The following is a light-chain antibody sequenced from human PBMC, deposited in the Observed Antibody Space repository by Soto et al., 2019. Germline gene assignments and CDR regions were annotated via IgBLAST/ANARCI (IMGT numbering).Light chain of an antibody. V-gene: IGKV1-33*01. J-gene: IGKJ4*01. CDR3: QQYDNVPLT. CDR2: EAS. CDR1: QDITND. Sequence: DIQMTQSPSSLSAFVGDRVTITCQASQDITNDLNWYQQKPGKAPKVLIYEASNLETGVPSRFSGSGSGTDVTFTISSLQPEDIATYFCQQYDNVPLTFGGGTKVEIK.